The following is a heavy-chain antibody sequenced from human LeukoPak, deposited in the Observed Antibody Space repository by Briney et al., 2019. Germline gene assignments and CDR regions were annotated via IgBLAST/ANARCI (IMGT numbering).Heavy chain of an antibody. Sequence: GGSLKLSCAASGFTFSGSAMHWVRQAAGKGLEWVGRIISKANSYATAYAASVKGRFTISRDDSKNTAYLQMSSLKTEETAVYYCTRHCSGGSCYGYYYGMDVWGQGTTVTVSS. CDR1: GFTFSGSA. J-gene: IGHJ6*02. CDR2: IISKANSYAT. D-gene: IGHD2-15*01. V-gene: IGHV3-73*01. CDR3: TRHCSGGSCYGYYYGMDV.